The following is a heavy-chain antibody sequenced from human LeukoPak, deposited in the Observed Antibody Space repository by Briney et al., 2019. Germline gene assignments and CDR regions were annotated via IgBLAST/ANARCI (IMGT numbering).Heavy chain of an antibody. CDR3: ARHSGSGSYPDDAFDI. CDR1: GGSISSSSYY. V-gene: IGHV4-39*01. CDR2: IYYSGST. Sequence: SETLSLTCTVSGGSISSSSYYWCWIRQPPGKGLEWIGSIYYSGSTYYNPSLKSRVTISVDTSKNQFSLKLSSVTAADTAVYYCARHSGSGSYPDDAFDIWGQGTMVTVSS. J-gene: IGHJ3*02. D-gene: IGHD1-26*01.